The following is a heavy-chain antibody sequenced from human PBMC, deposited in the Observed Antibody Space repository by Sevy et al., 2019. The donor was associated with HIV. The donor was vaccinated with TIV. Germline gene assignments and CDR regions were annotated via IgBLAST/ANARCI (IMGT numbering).Heavy chain of an antibody. V-gene: IGHV3-74*01. D-gene: IGHD3-10*01. CDR2: INSDGSST. J-gene: IGHJ4*02. CDR3: ARDALWFGELSYFDY. CDR1: GFTFSSYW. Sequence: GGSLRLSCAASGFTFSSYWMHWVRQAPGKGLVWVSRINSDGSSTSYVDSVKGRFTISRDNAKNTLYLQMNSLRAEDTAVYYCARDALWFGELSYFDYWGQGTLVTVSS.